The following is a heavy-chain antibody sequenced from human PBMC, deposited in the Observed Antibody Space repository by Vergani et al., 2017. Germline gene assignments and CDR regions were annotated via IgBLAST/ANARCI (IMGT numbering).Heavy chain of an antibody. CDR2: INPKNGLT. CDR3: TSFPTETSEYYDSTGYYHRFFEK. J-gene: IGHJ4*02. V-gene: IGHV1-2*02. Sequence: VQLVQSGAEVKRPGASVKVSCKASGYTFTGYYLHWVRLAPGQGLEWMGWINPKNGLTKYAQRFQGRVSLTRDTSITTAFMELISLRSDDTAMYYCTSFPTETSEYYDSTGYYHRFFEKWGQGTLVTVSS. D-gene: IGHD3-16*01. CDR1: GYTFTGYY.